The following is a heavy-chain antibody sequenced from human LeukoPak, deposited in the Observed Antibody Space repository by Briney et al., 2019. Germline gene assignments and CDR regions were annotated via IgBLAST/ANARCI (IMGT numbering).Heavy chain of an antibody. D-gene: IGHD4-11*01. Sequence: PSQTLSLTCTVSGGSISSGSYYWSWIRQPAGKGLEWIGRIYSSGSTNYNPSLKSRVTISVDTSKNQFSLKLSSVTAADTAVYYCARYGWGYSNYFDYWGQGTLVTVSS. J-gene: IGHJ4*02. CDR3: ARYGWGYSNYFDY. CDR2: IYSSGST. V-gene: IGHV4-61*02. CDR1: GGSISSGSYY.